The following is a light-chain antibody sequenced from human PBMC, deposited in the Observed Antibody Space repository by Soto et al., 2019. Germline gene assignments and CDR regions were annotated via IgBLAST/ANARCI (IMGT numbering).Light chain of an antibody. V-gene: IGKV1D-12*01. J-gene: IGKJ5*01. Sequence: IQMTQSPSSVSASVGDRVTITCRASQSISSWLAWCQQKPGKAPKLLIYAASSLQSGVPSRFSGSGSWTDFSLTINNLQPEDFATYDWQQTKSFPITCGQGTRLEIK. CDR3: QQTKSFPIT. CDR1: QSISSW. CDR2: AAS.